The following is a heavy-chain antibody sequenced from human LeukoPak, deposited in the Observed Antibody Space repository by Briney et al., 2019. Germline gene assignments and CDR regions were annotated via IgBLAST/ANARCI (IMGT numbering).Heavy chain of an antibody. Sequence: SETLSLTCTVSGYSITSGYNWAWIRQPPGKVLEWIGSIYHSGSAYYNPSLKSRVTISVDTSKNQFSLKLSSVTAADTAVYYCARLERWSYYFDYWGQGTLVTVSS. J-gene: IGHJ4*02. CDR1: GYSITSGYN. CDR2: IYHSGSA. D-gene: IGHD5-24*01. V-gene: IGHV4-38-2*02. CDR3: ARLERWSYYFDY.